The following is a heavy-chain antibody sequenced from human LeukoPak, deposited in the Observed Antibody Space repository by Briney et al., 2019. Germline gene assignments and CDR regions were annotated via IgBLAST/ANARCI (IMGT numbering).Heavy chain of an antibody. D-gene: IGHD5-18*01. V-gene: IGHV1-2*02. J-gene: IGHJ6*03. CDR1: GYTFTSYG. CDR3: ARAPYSYGLNYYYYYMDV. Sequence: GASVKVSCKASGYTFTSYGISWVRQAPGQGLEWMGWINPNSGGTNYAQKFQGRVTMTRDTSISTAYMELSRLRSDDTAVYYCARAPYSYGLNYYYYYMDVWGKGTTVTVSS. CDR2: INPNSGGT.